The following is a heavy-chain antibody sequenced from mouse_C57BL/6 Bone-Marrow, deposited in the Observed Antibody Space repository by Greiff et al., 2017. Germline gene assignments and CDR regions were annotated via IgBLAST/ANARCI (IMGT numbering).Heavy chain of an antibody. CDR3: ARSGYYGSSYEFAY. V-gene: IGHV1-81*01. CDR1: GYTFTSYG. D-gene: IGHD1-1*01. CDR2: IYPRSGNT. J-gene: IGHJ3*01. Sequence: QVQLQQSGAELARPGASVKLSCKASGYTFTSYGISWVKQRTGQGLEWIGEIYPRSGNTYYNEKFKGKATLTADKSSSTAYMELRSLTSEDSAVYFGARSGYYGSSYEFAYWGQGTLVTVSA.